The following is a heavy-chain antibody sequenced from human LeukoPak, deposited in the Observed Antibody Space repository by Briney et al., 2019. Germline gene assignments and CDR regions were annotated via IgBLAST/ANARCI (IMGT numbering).Heavy chain of an antibody. CDR2: ISGSGGTT. J-gene: IGHJ4*02. D-gene: IGHD6-13*01. CDR3: ASSWAYFDS. CDR1: GFTFNNYA. Sequence: GGSLRLSCAASGFTFNNYAMTWVRQAPGKGLEWVSAISGSGGTTLYADSVKGRFTISRDNSKNTLYLQMNSLRAEDTAVYYCASSWAYFDSWGQGTLVTVSS. V-gene: IGHV3-23*01.